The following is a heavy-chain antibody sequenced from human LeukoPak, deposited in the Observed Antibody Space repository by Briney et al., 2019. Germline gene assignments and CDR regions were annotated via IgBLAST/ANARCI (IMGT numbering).Heavy chain of an antibody. CDR3: AKLGNGDYLDY. CDR2: ISYDGSNK. Sequence: GGSLRLSCAASGFTFSSYGMHWVRQAPGKGLEWVAVISYDGSNKYYADSVKGRFTISRDNSKNTLYLQMNSLRAEGTAVYYCAKLGNGDYLDYWGQGTLVTVSS. V-gene: IGHV3-30*18. CDR1: GFTFSSYG. J-gene: IGHJ4*02. D-gene: IGHD1-1*01.